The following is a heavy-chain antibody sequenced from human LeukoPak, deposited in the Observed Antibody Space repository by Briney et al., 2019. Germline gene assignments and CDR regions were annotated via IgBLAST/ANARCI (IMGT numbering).Heavy chain of an antibody. CDR2: ISAYNGNT. Sequence: ASVKVSCKASGYTSTSYGISWVRQASGQGLEWMGWISAYNGNTNYAQKLQGRVTMTTDTSTSTAYMELRSLRSDDTAVYYCARDRKWLSDFDYWGQGTLVTVSS. D-gene: IGHD3-22*01. J-gene: IGHJ4*02. V-gene: IGHV1-18*01. CDR3: ARDRKWLSDFDY. CDR1: GYTSTSYG.